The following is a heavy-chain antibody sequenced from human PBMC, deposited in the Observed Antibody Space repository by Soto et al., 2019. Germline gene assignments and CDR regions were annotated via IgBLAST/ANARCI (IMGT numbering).Heavy chain of an antibody. CDR3: ARDPDYYGSGSRKESNWFDP. D-gene: IGHD3-10*01. J-gene: IGHJ5*02. CDR1: GYTFTGYY. V-gene: IGHV1-2*02. Sequence: ASVKVSCQASGYTFTGYYMHWVRQAPGQGLEWMGWINPNSGGTNYAQKFQGRVTMTRDTSISTAYMELSRLRSDDTAVYYCARDPDYYGSGSRKESNWFDPWGQGTLVTVSS. CDR2: INPNSGGT.